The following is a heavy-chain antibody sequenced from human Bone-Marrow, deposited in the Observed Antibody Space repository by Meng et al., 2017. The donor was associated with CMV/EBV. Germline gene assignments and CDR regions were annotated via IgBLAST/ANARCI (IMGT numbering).Heavy chain of an antibody. D-gene: IGHD6-13*01. CDR2: ISSSSSYI. CDR1: GFTFSSYS. V-gene: IGHV3-21*04. Sequence: ETLSLTCAASGFTFSSYSMNWVRQAPGKGLEWVSSISSSSSYIYYADSVKGRFTISRDNAKNSLYLQMNSLRAEDTAVYYCARGGEIAAAGTRWFDPWGQGTLVTVSS. J-gene: IGHJ5*02. CDR3: ARGGEIAAAGTRWFDP.